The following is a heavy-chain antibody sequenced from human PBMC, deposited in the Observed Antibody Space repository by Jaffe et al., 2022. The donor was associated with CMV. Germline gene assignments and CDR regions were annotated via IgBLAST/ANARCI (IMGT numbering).Heavy chain of an antibody. CDR2: ISHSGTT. Sequence: QVQLQESGPGLVKPSGTLSLTCAVSGDSLDISHWWSWVRQFPGKGLEWIGEISHSGTTNYNPSLQSRVTISIDKSKSQFSLKLTSVTAADTAVYYCARGIVEGSDILTGNYMIYHYLDVWGKGTTVTVSS. D-gene: IGHD3-9*01. CDR3: ARGIVEGSDILTGNYMIYHYLDV. CDR1: GDSLDISHW. V-gene: IGHV4-4*02. J-gene: IGHJ6*03.